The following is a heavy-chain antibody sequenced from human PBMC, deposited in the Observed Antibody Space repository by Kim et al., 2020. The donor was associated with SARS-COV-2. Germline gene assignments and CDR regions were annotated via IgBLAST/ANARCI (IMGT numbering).Heavy chain of an antibody. D-gene: IGHD6-13*01. CDR3: AREDAGSWPNYYYYYGMDV. CDR2: ISSSGSTI. V-gene: IGHV3-11*01. CDR1: GFTFSDYY. J-gene: IGHJ6*02. Sequence: GGSLRLSCAASGFTFSDYYMSWIRQAPGKGLEWVSYISSSGSTIYYADSVKGRFTISRDNAKNSLYLQMNSLRAEDTAVYYCAREDAGSWPNYYYYYGMDVWGQGTPVTVSS.